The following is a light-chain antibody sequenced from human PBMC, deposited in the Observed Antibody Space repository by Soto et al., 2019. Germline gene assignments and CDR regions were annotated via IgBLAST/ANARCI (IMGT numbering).Light chain of an antibody. V-gene: IGKV3-20*01. CDR3: QQYRSFLWT. Sequence: IIFTPAPGTLPSSPQQRATLSCSASESVSSSYSAWYQQKPAQATNLLTYAASSRPTGIPDRYTAGGSGTDFALSSSGLQPEDFAVDYCQQYRSFLWTFGQGTKVDIK. CDR2: AAS. J-gene: IGKJ1*01. CDR1: ESVSSSY.